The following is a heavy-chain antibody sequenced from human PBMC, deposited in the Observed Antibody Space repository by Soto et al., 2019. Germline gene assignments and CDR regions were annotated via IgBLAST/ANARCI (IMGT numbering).Heavy chain of an antibody. CDR2: TYYRSKWYN. V-gene: IGHV6-1*01. CDR3: AREVTGTTVDP. D-gene: IGHD1-7*01. J-gene: IGHJ5*02. Sequence: QTLSLTCAIPGDSVSRTSAAWHWIRQSQSRGLEWMGRTYYRSKWYNDYAVSVKSRITINPDTSKNQFSLQLNSVTPEDTAVYYCAREVTGTTVDPWGQGTLVTVSS. CDR1: GDSVSRTSAA.